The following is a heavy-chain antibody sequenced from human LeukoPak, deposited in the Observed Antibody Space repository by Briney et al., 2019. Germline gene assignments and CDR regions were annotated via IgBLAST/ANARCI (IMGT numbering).Heavy chain of an antibody. D-gene: IGHD2/OR15-2a*01. Sequence: GSLKVSCKASGYTFTGYYLHWVRQAPGQGLEWMGWINPDSGGRNYAQKFKGGVTMPRDTTNSTAYMELSGLRPDDTALYFCARDPIVQAGYYYGMDVWGQGTTVTVSS. CDR1: GYTFTGYY. CDR3: ARDPIVQAGYYYGMDV. CDR2: INPDSGGR. V-gene: IGHV1-2*02. J-gene: IGHJ6*02.